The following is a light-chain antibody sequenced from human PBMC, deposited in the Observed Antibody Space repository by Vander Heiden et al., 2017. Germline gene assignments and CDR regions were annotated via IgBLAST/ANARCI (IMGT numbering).Light chain of an antibody. CDR1: SSNIGSTY. Sequence: QSVLTQPPSVSAAPGQKVTISCSGSSSNIGSTYVSWYQQLPGTAPKLHIYDNNKRPSGIPDRFSGSKSGTSATLGITGVQTGDEADYYCGTWDTSLSVVVFGGGTKLTVL. CDR2: DNN. V-gene: IGLV1-51*01. J-gene: IGLJ2*01. CDR3: GTWDTSLSVVV.